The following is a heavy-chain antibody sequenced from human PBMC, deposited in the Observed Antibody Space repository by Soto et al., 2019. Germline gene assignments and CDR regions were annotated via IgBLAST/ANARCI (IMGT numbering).Heavy chain of an antibody. CDR1: GFTFSTYT. Sequence: QLQLVESGGGVVQPGRSLRLSCAASGFTFSTYTMHWVRQAPGKGLEWVALMSYDGNTKYYADSVKGRFTISRDNSKNTLFLEIDSLRADDTAVCYCARDGKTWDNWFDPWGQGTLVTVSS. V-gene: IGHV3-30-3*01. CDR3: ARDGKTWDNWFDP. CDR2: MSYDGNTK. D-gene: IGHD7-27*01. J-gene: IGHJ5*02.